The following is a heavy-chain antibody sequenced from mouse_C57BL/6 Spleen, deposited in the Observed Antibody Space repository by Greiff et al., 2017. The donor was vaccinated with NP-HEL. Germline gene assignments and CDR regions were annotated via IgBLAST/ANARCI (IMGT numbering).Heavy chain of an antibody. CDR2: INYDGSST. CDR1: GFTFSDYY. CDR3: ARETLGVTT. J-gene: IGHJ3*02. Sequence: EVQLVESEGGLVQPGSSMKLSCTASGFTFSDYYMAWVRQVPEKGLEWVANINYDGSSTYYLDSLKSRFIISRDNAKNILYLQMSSLKSEDTATYYCARETLGVTTWGQGTLVTVSA. D-gene: IGHD2-2*01. V-gene: IGHV5-16*01.